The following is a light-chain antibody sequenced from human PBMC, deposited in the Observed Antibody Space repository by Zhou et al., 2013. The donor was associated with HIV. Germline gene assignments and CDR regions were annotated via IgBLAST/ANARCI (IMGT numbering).Light chain of an antibody. V-gene: IGKV3D-20*02. Sequence: DIVLTQSPGTLSLPPGERAALSCRASQSVIGSRVAWYQQKPGQTPRLLMYGASSRATGIPDRFSGSGSGTDFTLTINRLEPEDFAVYYCQQRSNWLTFGGGTKVEIK. CDR3: QQRSNWLT. CDR2: GAS. J-gene: IGKJ4*01. CDR1: QSVIGSR.